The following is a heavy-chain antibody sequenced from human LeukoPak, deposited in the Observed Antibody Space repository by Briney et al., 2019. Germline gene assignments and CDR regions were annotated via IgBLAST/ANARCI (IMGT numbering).Heavy chain of an antibody. Sequence: PGRSLRLSCAASGFTFSSYGMHWVRQAPGKGLEWVAVISYDGSNKYYADSVKGRFTISRDNSKNTLYLQMNSLRAEDTAVYYCAKDGDSSGYYTLDYWGQGTLVTVSS. CDR3: AKDGDSSGYYTLDY. CDR2: ISYDGSNK. D-gene: IGHD3-22*01. J-gene: IGHJ4*02. CDR1: GFTFSSYG. V-gene: IGHV3-30*18.